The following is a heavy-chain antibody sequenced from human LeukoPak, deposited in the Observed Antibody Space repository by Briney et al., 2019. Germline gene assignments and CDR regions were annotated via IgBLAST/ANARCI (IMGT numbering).Heavy chain of an antibody. J-gene: IGHJ5*02. D-gene: IGHD2-2*02. CDR1: GGTFSSYA. CDR2: IIPIFGTA. CDR3: ASKLLYRNWFDP. Sequence: SVKVSCKASGGTFSSYAISWVRQAPGQGLEWMGGIIPIFGTANYAQKFQGRVTITADESTSTAYMELSSLRSEDTAVYYCASKLLYRNWFDPWGQGTLVTVSS. V-gene: IGHV1-69*13.